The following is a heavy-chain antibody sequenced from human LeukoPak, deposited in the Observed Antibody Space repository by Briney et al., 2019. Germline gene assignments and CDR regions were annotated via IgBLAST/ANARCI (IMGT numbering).Heavy chain of an antibody. V-gene: IGHV4-31*03. CDR3: ARDCSTMVRGVIAGCFDY. CDR1: GGSISSGGYY. D-gene: IGHD3-10*01. Sequence: PSQTLSLTCTVSGGSISSGGYYWSWIRQHPGKGLEWMGYINYSGSTYYNPSLKSRVTISVDTSKNQFSLKLSSVTAADTAVYYCARDCSTMVRGVIAGCFDYWGQGTLVTVSS. J-gene: IGHJ4*02. CDR2: INYSGST.